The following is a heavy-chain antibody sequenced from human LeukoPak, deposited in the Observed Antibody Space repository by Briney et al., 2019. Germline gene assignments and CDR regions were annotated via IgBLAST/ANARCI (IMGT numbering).Heavy chain of an antibody. D-gene: IGHD6-6*01. J-gene: IGHJ4*02. Sequence: SETLSLTCTVSGGSISSYYWSWIRQPAGKGLEWLGRIYTSGSTNYNPSLKSRVTMSVDTSKNQFSLKLSSVTAADTAVYYCAREGHRIAARAYFDYWGQGTLVTVSS. CDR1: GGSISSYY. CDR2: IYTSGST. CDR3: AREGHRIAARAYFDY. V-gene: IGHV4-4*07.